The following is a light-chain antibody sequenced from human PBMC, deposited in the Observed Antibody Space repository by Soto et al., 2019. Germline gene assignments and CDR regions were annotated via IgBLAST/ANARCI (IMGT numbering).Light chain of an antibody. Sequence: QSALTQPASVSGSPGQSITISCTGTSSDVGSYNLVSWYQQHPDKPPKLMIYEGTKRPSGVSNRFSGSKSGNTASLTISGLQAEDEADYYCSSYAGDSTLVFGGGTKLTVL. CDR1: SSDVGSYNL. V-gene: IGLV2-23*01. CDR2: EGT. CDR3: SSYAGDSTLV. J-gene: IGLJ2*01.